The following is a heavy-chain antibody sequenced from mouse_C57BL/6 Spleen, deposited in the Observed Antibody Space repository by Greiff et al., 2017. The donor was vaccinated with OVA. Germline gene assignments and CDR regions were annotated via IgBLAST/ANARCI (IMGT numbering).Heavy chain of an antibody. CDR1: GYTFTSYW. D-gene: IGHD1-3*01. CDR3: ARGDNYDLPFAY. CDR2: IDPSDSYT. V-gene: IGHV1-50*01. J-gene: IGHJ3*01. Sequence: VQLQQPGAELVKPGASVKLSCKASGYTFTSYWMQWVKQRPGQGLEWIGEIDPSDSYTNYNQKFKGKATLTVDTSSSTAYMQLSSLTSEDSAVYYCARGDNYDLPFAYWGQGTLVTVSA.